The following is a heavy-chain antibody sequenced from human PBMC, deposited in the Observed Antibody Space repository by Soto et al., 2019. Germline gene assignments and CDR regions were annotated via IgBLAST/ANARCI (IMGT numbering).Heavy chain of an antibody. CDR1: GGSISSYY. CDR3: ARGHLYSSSWAYWFDP. CDR2: IYTSGST. Sequence: TLSLTCTVSGGSISSYYWSWIRQPAGKGLEWIGRIYTSGSTNYNPSLKSRVTMSVDTSKNQFSLKLSSVTAADTAVYYCARGHLYSSSWAYWFDPWGQGTLVTVSS. J-gene: IGHJ5*02. V-gene: IGHV4-4*07. D-gene: IGHD6-13*01.